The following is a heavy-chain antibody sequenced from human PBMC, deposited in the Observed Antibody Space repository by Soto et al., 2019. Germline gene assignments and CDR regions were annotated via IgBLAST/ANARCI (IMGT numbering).Heavy chain of an antibody. D-gene: IGHD3-10*01. CDR1: GFTFSSYW. V-gene: IGHV3-74*01. CDR2: INSDGSST. CDR3: ARGSRYYYGSGDMDV. Sequence: VQLVESGGGLVQPGGSLRLSCAASGFTFSSYWMHWVRQAPGKGLVWVSRINSDGSSTSYADSVKGRFTISRDNAKNTLYLQMNSLRAEDTAVYYCARGSRYYYGSGDMDVWGKGTTVTVSS. J-gene: IGHJ6*03.